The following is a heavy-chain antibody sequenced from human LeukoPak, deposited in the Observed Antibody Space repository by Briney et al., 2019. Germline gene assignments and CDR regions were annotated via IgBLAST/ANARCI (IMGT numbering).Heavy chain of an antibody. CDR1: GFTFSSYA. CDR3: AKNFYASGSYYYYYYMDV. V-gene: IGHV3-30*04. D-gene: IGHD3-10*01. J-gene: IGHJ6*03. Sequence: GGSLRLSCAASGFTFSSYAMHWVRQAPGKGLEWVAVISYDGSNKYYADSVKGRFTISRDNSKNTLYLQMNSLRAEDTAIYYCAKNFYASGSYYYYYYMDVWGKGTTVTISS. CDR2: ISYDGSNK.